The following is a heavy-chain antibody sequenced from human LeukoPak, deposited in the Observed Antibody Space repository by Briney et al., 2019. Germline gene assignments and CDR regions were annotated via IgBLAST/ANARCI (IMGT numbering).Heavy chain of an antibody. CDR2: ISKEGNDD. Sequence: GGSLRLSCAVSGFTFNTYGLHWVRQAPGKGLEWLAFISKEGNDDYYANSVKGRFTISRDNSKKTLYLRMNSLRDEDTAVYYCAKLPTSYGDYGWDYWGQGTLVIVSS. J-gene: IGHJ4*02. D-gene: IGHD4-17*01. CDR3: AKLPTSYGDYGWDY. CDR1: GFTFNTYG. V-gene: IGHV3-30*18.